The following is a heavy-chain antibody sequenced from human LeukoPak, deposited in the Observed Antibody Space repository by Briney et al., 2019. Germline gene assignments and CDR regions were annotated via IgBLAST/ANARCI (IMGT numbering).Heavy chain of an antibody. CDR2: ISSSSSYI. CDR1: GFTFSSYS. J-gene: IGHJ3*02. CDR3: ARELLGVGAFDI. D-gene: IGHD2-15*01. V-gene: IGHV3-21*01. Sequence: GRSLRLSCVASGFTFSSYSMNWVRQAPGKGLEWVSSISSSSSYIYYADSVKGRFTISRDNAKNSLYLQMNSLRAEDTAVYYCARELLGVGAFDIWGQGTMVTVSS.